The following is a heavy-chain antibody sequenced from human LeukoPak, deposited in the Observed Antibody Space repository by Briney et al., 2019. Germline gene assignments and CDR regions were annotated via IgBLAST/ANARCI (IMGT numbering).Heavy chain of an antibody. Sequence: ASVKVSCKASGGTFSSYAISWVRQAPGQGLEWMGRIIPIFGTANYAQKFQGRVTITTDESTSTAYMGLSSLRSEDTAVYYCARAPPKLWKYFDYWGQGTLVTVSS. V-gene: IGHV1-69*05. J-gene: IGHJ4*02. CDR1: GGTFSSYA. CDR3: ARAPPKLWKYFDY. CDR2: IIPIFGTA. D-gene: IGHD1-1*01.